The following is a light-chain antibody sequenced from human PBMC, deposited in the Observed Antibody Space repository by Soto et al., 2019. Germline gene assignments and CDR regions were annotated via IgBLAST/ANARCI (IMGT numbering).Light chain of an antibody. V-gene: IGKV3-15*01. CDR2: GAS. J-gene: IGKJ2*01. Sequence: EMVMTQSPATLSVSPGERATLSCRASQSVSSNLAWYQQKPGQAPRLLIYGASTRATGVPARFSGSGSGTEFTLTISSLHSEDFAVYYCLQYNNWPPYAFGQWTKLEIK. CDR3: LQYNNWPPYA. CDR1: QSVSSN.